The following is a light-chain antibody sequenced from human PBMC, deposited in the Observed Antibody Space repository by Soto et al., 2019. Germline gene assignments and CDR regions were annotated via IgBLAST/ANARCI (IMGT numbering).Light chain of an antibody. CDR1: QSLLHSNGYNY. J-gene: IGKJ2*01. V-gene: IGKV2-28*01. CDR2: LGS. Sequence: DIVMTQSPLSLPVTPGEPASISCRSSQSLLHSNGYNYLDWYLQKPGQSPQLLIYLGSNRASGVPDRFSGSGSGPDFTLKISRVEAEDVGVYYCMQALQTPRNTFGQGTKLEIK. CDR3: MQALQTPRNT.